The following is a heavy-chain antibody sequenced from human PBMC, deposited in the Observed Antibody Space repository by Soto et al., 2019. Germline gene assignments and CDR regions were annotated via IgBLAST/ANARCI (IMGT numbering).Heavy chain of an antibody. CDR3: ARSIIGYCSGGSCYAYFDI. Sequence: QVQLVQSGAEVKKPGASVKVSCRASGYTFTSYGISWVRQAPGQGLEWMGWISAYNGNTNYAQKIQGRVTMTTDTSTSTAYMELKSPRSDDTAVYYCARSIIGYCSGGSCYAYFDIWGQGTMVTVSS. D-gene: IGHD2-15*01. CDR2: ISAYNGNT. V-gene: IGHV1-18*01. CDR1: GYTFTSYG. J-gene: IGHJ3*02.